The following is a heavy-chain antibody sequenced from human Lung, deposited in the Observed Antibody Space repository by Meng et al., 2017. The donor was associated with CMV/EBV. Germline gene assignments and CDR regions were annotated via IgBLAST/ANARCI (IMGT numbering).Heavy chain of an antibody. D-gene: IGHD2-2*02. CDR3: ARDCATTSCYNPINTYYYFYGLDV. Sequence: LTXAVSGFTFSDYYMAWIRQAPGKGLEWVSYISGSGTTTYYADSVQGRFTISRDSAKNSLYLEMNSLRAEDTAVYYCARDCATTSCYNPINTYYYFYGLDVWXQGTXVT. V-gene: IGHV3-11*01. CDR2: ISGSGTTT. J-gene: IGHJ6*02. CDR1: GFTFSDYY.